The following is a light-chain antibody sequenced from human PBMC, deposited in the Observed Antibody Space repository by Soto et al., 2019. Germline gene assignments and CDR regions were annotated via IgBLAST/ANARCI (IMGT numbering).Light chain of an antibody. CDR1: QSVSSSY. CDR2: GAS. CDR3: QQYGSSPA. J-gene: IGKJ4*01. V-gene: IGKV3-20*01. Sequence: EIVLTQSPGTLSLSPGERATLSCRASQSVSSSYLAWYQQKPGQAPRLLIYGASSRATGIPDRFSGSGSGTDFNLTISRLEPEDFAVYYCQQYGSSPAFGGGNKVEIK.